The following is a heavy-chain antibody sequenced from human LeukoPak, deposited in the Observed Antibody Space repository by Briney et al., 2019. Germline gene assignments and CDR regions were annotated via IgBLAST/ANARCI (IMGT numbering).Heavy chain of an antibody. CDR1: GYTFTGYY. V-gene: IGHV1-2*02. Sequence: GASVKVSCKASGYTFTGYYMHWVRQAPGQGLEWMGWINPNSGGTNYAQKFQGRVTMTRDTSISTAYMELSRLRSDDTAVYYCARYIAAAGNRGHHGMDVWGQGTTVTVSS. CDR2: INPNSGGT. D-gene: IGHD6-13*01. CDR3: ARYIAAAGNRGHHGMDV. J-gene: IGHJ6*02.